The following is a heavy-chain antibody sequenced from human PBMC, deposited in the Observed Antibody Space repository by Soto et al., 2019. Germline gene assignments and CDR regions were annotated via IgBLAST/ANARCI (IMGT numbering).Heavy chain of an antibody. Sequence: GGSLRLSCAASGFTCSSYWMSWVRQAPGKGLEWVANIKQDGSEKYYVDSVKGRFTISRDNAKNSLYLQMNSLRAEDTAVYYCARYYYDFWSGYYAPFDYWGQGTLVTVSS. CDR2: IKQDGSEK. CDR1: GFTCSSYW. J-gene: IGHJ4*02. V-gene: IGHV3-7*01. D-gene: IGHD3-3*01. CDR3: ARYYYDFWSGYYAPFDY.